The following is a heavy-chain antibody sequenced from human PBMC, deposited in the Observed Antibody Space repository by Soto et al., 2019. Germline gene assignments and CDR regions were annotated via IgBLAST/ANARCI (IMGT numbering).Heavy chain of an antibody. CDR1: GFTFSSYA. Sequence: QVQLVESGGGVVQPGRSLRLSCAASGFTFSSYAMHWVRQAPGKGLEWVAVISYDGSNKYYADSVKGRFTISRDNSKNTLYLQINSLRAEDTAVYYCARGIAAATYYYGMDVWGQGTTVTVSS. CDR2: ISYDGSNK. CDR3: ARGIAAATYYYGMDV. J-gene: IGHJ6*02. V-gene: IGHV3-30-3*01. D-gene: IGHD6-13*01.